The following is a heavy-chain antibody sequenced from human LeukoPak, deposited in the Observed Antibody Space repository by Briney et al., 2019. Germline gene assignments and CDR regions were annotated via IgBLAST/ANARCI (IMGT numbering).Heavy chain of an antibody. V-gene: IGHV1-18*01. D-gene: IGHD3-16*02. CDR2: INTYNDDT. CDR3: ARDLTFGGVFFS. Sequence: ASVKVSCKAFGYTFTNYGINWARQAPGQGPEWMGWINTYNDDTKYAPKFQGRVTMTTGPSTNTAYMELRSLKPDDTAVYYCARDLTFGGVFFSWGQGTLVAVSS. J-gene: IGHJ4*02. CDR1: GYTFTNYG.